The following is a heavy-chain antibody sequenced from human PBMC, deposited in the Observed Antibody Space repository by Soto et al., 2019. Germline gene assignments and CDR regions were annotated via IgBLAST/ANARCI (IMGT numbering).Heavy chain of an antibody. CDR2: IYWDDDR. Sequence: QITLKESGPTLVKPTQTLTLTCSFSGFSLSTRGVGVGWIRQPPGKALEWLALIYWDDDRRYRPSLKSRPTITKDTSKNQVVLTMTNMDPVDTATYYCARSLWFGELLWGQGTLVTVSS. V-gene: IGHV2-5*02. CDR1: GFSLSTRGVG. J-gene: IGHJ4*02. D-gene: IGHD3-10*01. CDR3: ARSLWFGELL.